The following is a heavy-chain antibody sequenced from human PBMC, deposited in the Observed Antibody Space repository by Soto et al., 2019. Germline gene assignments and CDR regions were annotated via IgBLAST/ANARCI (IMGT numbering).Heavy chain of an antibody. CDR3: AGGIASCGRTGLYIARSFDS. J-gene: IGHJ4*02. D-gene: IGHD3-16*01. V-gene: IGHV3-53*01. CDR1: GFAVSNNY. Sequence: PGGSLRLSCAASGFAVSNNYMTWVRQAPWMGLEWFSIIYNSGIAFYADSVGGRFTISRDNSKNTLYLQMNSLRAEDTAMYFCAGGIASCGRTGLYIARSFDSAGQGTPVNVS. CDR2: IYNSGIA.